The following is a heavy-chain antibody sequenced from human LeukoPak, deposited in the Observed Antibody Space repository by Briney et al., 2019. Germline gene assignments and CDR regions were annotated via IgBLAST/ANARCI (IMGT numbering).Heavy chain of an antibody. D-gene: IGHD6-13*01. V-gene: IGHV4-31*03. J-gene: IGHJ4*02. CDR3: ARATAGDRRFAH. CDR1: GGSISSGGYY. CDR2: IYYSGST. Sequence: SETLSLTCTVSGGSISSGGYYWSWIRQYPGKGLEWIGYIYYSGSTYYNPSLESRVTISVDTSKNQLSLKLSSVTAADTAVYYCARATAGDRRFAHWGQGTLVTVSS.